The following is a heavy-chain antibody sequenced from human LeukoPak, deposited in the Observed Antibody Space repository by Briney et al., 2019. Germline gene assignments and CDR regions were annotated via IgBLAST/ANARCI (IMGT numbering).Heavy chain of an antibody. Sequence: PGGSLRLSCAASGFTFSSYGMHWVRQAPGKGLEWVAVISYDGSNKYYADSVKGRFTISRDNSKNTLYLQMNSLRAEDTAVYYCAKDWGRVGATTSFSYYYYMDVWGKGTTVTVSS. V-gene: IGHV3-30*18. J-gene: IGHJ6*03. D-gene: IGHD1-26*01. CDR1: GFTFSSYG. CDR2: ISYDGSNK. CDR3: AKDWGRVGATTSFSYYYYMDV.